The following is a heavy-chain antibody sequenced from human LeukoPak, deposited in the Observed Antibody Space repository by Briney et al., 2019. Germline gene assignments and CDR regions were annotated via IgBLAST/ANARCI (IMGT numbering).Heavy chain of an antibody. D-gene: IGHD3-10*01. Sequence: NHGESLKISCQVSGYIFTNYWIGWVRQMPGKGLESLGIIYPADSDTTYSPSFQGQVSISADKSISTVYLQSSSLRASDTAMYYCARQSRDGSKTRGYYFDYWGQGTLVTVSS. CDR3: ARQSRDGSKTRGYYFDY. V-gene: IGHV5-51*01. J-gene: IGHJ4*02. CDR1: GYIFTNYW. CDR2: IYPADSDT.